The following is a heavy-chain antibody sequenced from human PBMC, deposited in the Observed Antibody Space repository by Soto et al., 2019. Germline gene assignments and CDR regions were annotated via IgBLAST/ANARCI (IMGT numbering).Heavy chain of an antibody. V-gene: IGHV4-38-2*01. D-gene: IGHD1-26*01. CDR2: IYRSGTT. Sequence: TLSLTCFVSNFSIVSGYYWVWIRQSPGKGLEWIASIYRSGTTSYNPSLKSRVTISVDPSKNQFSLMLTAVTAADTAVYYCARTHSGSYYSVFNYWGRGSMVTVSS. CDR3: ARTHSGSYYSVFNY. J-gene: IGHJ4*02. CDR1: NFSIVSGYY.